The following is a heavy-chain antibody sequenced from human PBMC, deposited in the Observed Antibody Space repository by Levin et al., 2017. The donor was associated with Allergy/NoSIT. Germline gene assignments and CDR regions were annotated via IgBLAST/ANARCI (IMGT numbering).Heavy chain of an antibody. CDR2: ISWNSGSI. V-gene: IGHV3-9*01. D-gene: IGHD6-6*01. J-gene: IGHJ3*02. CDR1: GFTFDDYA. CDR3: AKDVKGQLEAFDI. Sequence: GGSLRLSCAASGFTFDDYAMHWVRQAPGKGLEWVSGISWNSGSIGYADSVKGRFTISRDNAKNSLYLQMNSLRAEDTALYYCAKDVKGQLEAFDIWGQGTMVTVSS.